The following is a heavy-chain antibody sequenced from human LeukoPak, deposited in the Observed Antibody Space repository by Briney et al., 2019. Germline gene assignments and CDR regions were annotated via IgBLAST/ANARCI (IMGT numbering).Heavy chain of an antibody. D-gene: IGHD1-26*01. CDR3: ARASGSYFWYYFDY. CDR2: IYTSGST. V-gene: IGHV4-61*02. J-gene: IGHJ4*02. CDR1: GGSISSGSYY. Sequence: SQTLSLTXTVSGGSISSGSYYWSWIRQPAGKGLEWIGRIYTSGSTNYNPSLKSRVTISVDTSKNQFSLKLSSVTAADTAVYYCARASGSYFWYYFDYWGQGTLVTVSS.